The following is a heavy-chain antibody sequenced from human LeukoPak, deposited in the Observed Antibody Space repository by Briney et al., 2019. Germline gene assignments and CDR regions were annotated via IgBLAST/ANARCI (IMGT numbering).Heavy chain of an antibody. D-gene: IGHD6-13*01. CDR2: IYPGDSDT. V-gene: IGHV5-51*01. CDR3: ARGTTDIAAAGTAAGFDY. Sequence: NLGESLKISCKGSGYSFTSYWIGWVRQMPGKGLEWMGIIYPGDSDTRYSPSFQGQVTISADKSISTAYLQWSSLKASDTAMYYCARGTTDIAAAGTAAGFDYWGQGTLVTVSS. CDR1: GYSFTSYW. J-gene: IGHJ4*02.